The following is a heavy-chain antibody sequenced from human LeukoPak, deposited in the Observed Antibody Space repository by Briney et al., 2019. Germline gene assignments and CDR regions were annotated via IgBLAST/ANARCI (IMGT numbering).Heavy chain of an antibody. CDR1: GFTFSSYT. V-gene: IGHV3-21*01. Sequence: GGSLRLSCAASGFTFSSYTMIWVRQTPGKGLEWVSSISSGSSYIYSADYADSVKGRFTISRDSAKNSVYLQMNSLRAEDTAVYYCVRDVAYYGGNHDYWGPGTLVIVSS. D-gene: IGHD4-23*01. CDR3: VRDVAYYGGNHDY. J-gene: IGHJ4*02. CDR2: ISSGSSYI.